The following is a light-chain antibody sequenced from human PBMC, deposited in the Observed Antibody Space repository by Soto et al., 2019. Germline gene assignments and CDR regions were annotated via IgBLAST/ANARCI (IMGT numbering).Light chain of an antibody. CDR2: GAS. J-gene: IGKJ5*01. V-gene: IGKV3-15*01. CDR3: QQHGQWPIT. CDR1: QSVSSD. Sequence: DIVMTQSPATLSVAPGERVTFSFRASQSVSSDLAWYHQKPGQAPRLLIHGASTRATGIPARFSGSGSGTEFTLTISSLQPEDFATYYCQQHGQWPITFGQGTRLEIK.